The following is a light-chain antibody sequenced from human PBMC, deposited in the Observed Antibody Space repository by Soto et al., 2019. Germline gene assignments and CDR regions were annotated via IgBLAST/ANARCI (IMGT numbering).Light chain of an antibody. CDR2: GAS. CDR1: QSVSSSY. V-gene: IGKV3-20*01. J-gene: IGKJ1*01. CDR3: QQYGSSSWT. Sequence: EIVLTQSPGTLSLSPGERATLSCRASQSVSSSYLAWYQQQPGQAPRLLIYGASSRATGIPDRFSGSGSETEFTLTISRLEPEDFAVYYCQQYGSSSWTFGQGTKVEIK.